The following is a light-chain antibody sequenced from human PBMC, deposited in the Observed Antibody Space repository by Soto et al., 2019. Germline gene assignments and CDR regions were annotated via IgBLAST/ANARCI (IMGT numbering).Light chain of an antibody. Sequence: DIQLTQSPSTLSASVVYRVTITCRASQDISSWLAVYQQKPGEAPKLLIYAASSLEGGVPSRFSGSGSGTEFALTISSLQAEDFASYYCQQYNRYSQTFGQGTKVDIK. V-gene: IGKV1-5*03. J-gene: IGKJ1*01. CDR1: QDISSW. CDR3: QQYNRYSQT. CDR2: AAS.